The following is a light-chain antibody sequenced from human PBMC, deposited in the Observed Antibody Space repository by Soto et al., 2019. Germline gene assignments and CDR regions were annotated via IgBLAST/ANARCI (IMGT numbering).Light chain of an antibody. V-gene: IGLV2-14*01. Sequence: QSALTQPASVSGSPGQSITISCTGTSSDVGAYSYVSWYQQHPGKVPKVMIYDVSNRPSGVSNRFSGSKSGNTASLTISGLQAEDEADYYCSSYTSSSTLVFGGGTKLTVL. CDR1: SSDVGAYSY. CDR3: SSYTSSSTLV. CDR2: DVS. J-gene: IGLJ2*01.